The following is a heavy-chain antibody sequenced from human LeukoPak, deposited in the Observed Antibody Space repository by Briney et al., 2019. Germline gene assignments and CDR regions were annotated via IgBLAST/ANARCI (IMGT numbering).Heavy chain of an antibody. D-gene: IGHD3-3*01. CDR1: VFAFSSYS. Sequence: PGGCVRLSCAASVFAFSSYSIDWVRHAPCKGLEWVAAISSDGSNKYYADSVKGRFTISRDNSKNTLYLQMNSLRAEDTAVYYCARDAKRITIFGVVKHFFRFRYGMDVWGQGTTVTVSS. J-gene: IGHJ6*02. CDR3: ARDAKRITIFGVVKHFFRFRYGMDV. CDR2: ISSDGSNK. V-gene: IGHV3-30*04.